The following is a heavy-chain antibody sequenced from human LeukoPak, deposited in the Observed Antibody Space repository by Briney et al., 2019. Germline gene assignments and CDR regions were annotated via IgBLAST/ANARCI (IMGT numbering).Heavy chain of an antibody. CDR3: ARATGFFADC. J-gene: IGHJ4*02. D-gene: IGHD1-14*01. V-gene: IGHV4-4*07. Sequence: SETLSLTCSVSGGSISSYYWSWIRQPAVKGLEWIGPIYTSGSTNYNASLKSRVTMSVDTSKNQFCLKLSSVTAADTAVYDCARATGFFADCWGQGTLVTASS. CDR2: IYTSGST. CDR1: GGSISSYY.